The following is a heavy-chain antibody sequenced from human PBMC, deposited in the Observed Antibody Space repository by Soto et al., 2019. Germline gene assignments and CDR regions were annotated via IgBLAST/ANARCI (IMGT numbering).Heavy chain of an antibody. CDR2: IYYSAST. D-gene: IGHD3-22*01. V-gene: IGHV4-31*03. Sequence: SETLSLTCTVSGGSISSGGYYWSWIRQHPGKGLEWIGYIYYSASTYYNPSLKSRVTISVDTSKNQFSLKLSSVTAADTAVYYCARGIYYYDSSGYYPGFDYWGQGTLVTVSS. J-gene: IGHJ4*02. CDR1: GGSISSGGYY. CDR3: ARGIYYYDSSGYYPGFDY.